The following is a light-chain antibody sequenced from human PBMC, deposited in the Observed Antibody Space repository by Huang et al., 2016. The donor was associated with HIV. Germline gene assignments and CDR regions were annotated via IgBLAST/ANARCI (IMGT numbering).Light chain of an antibody. J-gene: IGKJ4*01. CDR3: QQRSNWA. CDR1: QSVSSY. CDR2: DAS. Sequence: EIVLTQSPATLSLSPGERATLSCRASQSVSSYLAWYQQKPGQAPRLLIYDASNRATGIPARFSGSGSWTDFTLSISSLEPEDFAVYYCQQRSNWAFGGGTKVEI. V-gene: IGKV3-11*01.